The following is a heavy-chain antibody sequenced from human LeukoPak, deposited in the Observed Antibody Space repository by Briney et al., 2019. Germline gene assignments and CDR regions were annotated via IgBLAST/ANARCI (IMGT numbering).Heavy chain of an antibody. CDR1: GYTFTGYY. D-gene: IGHD3-10*01. V-gene: IGHV1-2*02. Sequence: ASVKVSCKASGYTFTGYYMHWVRPAPGQGLEWMGWINPNSGGTNYAQKFQGRVTMTRDTSISTAYMELSRLRSDDTAVYYCARGLYYGSGSYIGDASDIWGQGTMVTVSS. CDR3: ARGLYYGSGSYIGDASDI. J-gene: IGHJ3*02. CDR2: INPNSGGT.